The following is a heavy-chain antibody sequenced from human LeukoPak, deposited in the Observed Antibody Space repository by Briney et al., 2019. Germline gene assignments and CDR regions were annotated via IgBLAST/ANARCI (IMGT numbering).Heavy chain of an antibody. D-gene: IGHD3-16*01. V-gene: IGHV4-39*01. CDR1: GDSISNTAYC. J-gene: IGHJ5*01. Sequence: PSETLSLTCTVSGDSISNTAYCWGWIRQPPGKGLEWIGSCYYTGSTYYNPSLKSRITISVDTSKNQFSLNLTSVTAADTAVYYCATLGERRGAYNWFDSWGQGTLVTVSS. CDR2: CYYTGST. CDR3: ATLGERRGAYNWFDS.